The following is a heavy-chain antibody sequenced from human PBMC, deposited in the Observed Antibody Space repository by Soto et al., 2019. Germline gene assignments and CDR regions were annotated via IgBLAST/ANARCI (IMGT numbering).Heavy chain of an antibody. Sequence: QVQLVQSGAEVKKPGSSVKVSCKASGGTFSSYAISWVRQAPGQGLEWMGGIIPIFGTANYAQKFQGRVTITAAESPSTAYMELISLIFEDMADYYFAGERRMIWFWVPIPCRYYYGMDVWVQGTTVTVSS. CDR3: AGERRMIWFWVPIPCRYYYGMDV. CDR2: IIPIFGTA. D-gene: IGHD3-10*01. CDR1: GGTFSSYA. V-gene: IGHV1-69*01. J-gene: IGHJ6*02.